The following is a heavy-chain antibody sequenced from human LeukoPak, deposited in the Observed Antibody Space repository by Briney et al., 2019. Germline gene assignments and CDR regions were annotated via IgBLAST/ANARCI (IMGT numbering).Heavy chain of an antibody. CDR3: AKGDSSSWYSEYFQH. CDR2: ISGSGGSI. D-gene: IGHD6-13*01. J-gene: IGHJ1*01. CDR1: GFTFGSYA. Sequence: GGSLRLSCAASGFTFGSYAMSWVRQAPGKGLEWVSAISGSGGSIYYADSVKGRFTISRDNSKNTLYLQMNSLRAEDTAVYYCAKGDSSSWYSEYFQHWGRGTLVTVSS. V-gene: IGHV3-23*01.